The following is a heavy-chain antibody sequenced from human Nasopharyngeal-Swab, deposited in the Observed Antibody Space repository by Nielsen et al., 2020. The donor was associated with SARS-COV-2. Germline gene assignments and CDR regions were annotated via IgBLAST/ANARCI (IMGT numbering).Heavy chain of an antibody. D-gene: IGHD5-24*01. V-gene: IGHV4-34*01. CDR2: INHSGST. Sequence: WIRQPPGKGLEWIGEINHSGSTNYNPSLKSRVTISVDTSKNQFSLKLSSVTAADTAVYYCARGPSYRWGGVMGLGETHRRYYFDYWGQGTLVTVLL. CDR3: ARGPSYRWGGVMGLGETHRRYYFDY. J-gene: IGHJ4*02.